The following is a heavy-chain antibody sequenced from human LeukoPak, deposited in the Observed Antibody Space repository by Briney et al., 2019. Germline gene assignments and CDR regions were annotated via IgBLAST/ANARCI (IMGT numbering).Heavy chain of an antibody. CDR3: ARDSWVTYDILTGCIDY. D-gene: IGHD3-9*01. V-gene: IGHV3-30*04. CDR2: LSYDGSNK. CDR1: GFTFRSYA. Sequence: QTGRSLRLSCAASGFTFRSYAMHWVRQSPGKGLEWVAVLSYDGSNKYYADSVKGRFTISRDNSKNTLYLQMNSLRAEDTAVYYCARDSWVTYDILTGCIDYWGQGTLVTVSS. J-gene: IGHJ4*02.